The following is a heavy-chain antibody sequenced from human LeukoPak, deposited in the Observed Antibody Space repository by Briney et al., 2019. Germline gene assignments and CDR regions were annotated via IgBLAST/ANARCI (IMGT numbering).Heavy chain of an antibody. CDR2: ITSDGSGT. CDR3: VRDSTFGVDY. CDR1: GFIFSDFY. D-gene: IGHD3-10*01. Sequence: GGSLRLSCEASGFIFSDFYMLWFRQSPGTGLVSVSRITSDGSGTTYADSVKGRSTISRDNAKNTLYLQMDSLRAEDTAVYYCVRDSTFGVDYWGQGTLVTVSS. J-gene: IGHJ4*02. V-gene: IGHV3-74*01.